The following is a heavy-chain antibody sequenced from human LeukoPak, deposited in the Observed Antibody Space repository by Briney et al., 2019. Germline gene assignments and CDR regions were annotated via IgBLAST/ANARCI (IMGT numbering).Heavy chain of an antibody. CDR2: ISSGSSYI. J-gene: IGHJ4*02. CDR3: ARDLRNYYDSSGYYLDY. CDR1: EFTFTSYE. Sequence: GGSLRLSCAASEFTFTSYELNWVRQAPGKGLEWVSFISSGSSYIKYADSVKGRFTISRDNAKNSLFLQMNSLRAEDTAVYHCARDLRNYYDSSGYYLDYWGQGTLVTVSS. V-gene: IGHV3-21*01. D-gene: IGHD3-22*01.